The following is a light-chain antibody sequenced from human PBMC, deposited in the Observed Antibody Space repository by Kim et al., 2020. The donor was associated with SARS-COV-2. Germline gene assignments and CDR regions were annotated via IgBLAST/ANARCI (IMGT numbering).Light chain of an antibody. J-gene: IGLJ3*02. CDR3: AAWDDGLRGRM. V-gene: IGLV1-44*01. CDR1: SSNIVSNY. Sequence: QSVLTQPPSASGTPGQRVTISCSGSSSNIVSNYVSWYQHLPGTAPKLLIYTDIQRPSGVPDRFSGSKSGTSASLAISGLQSEDEADYYCAAWDDGLRGRMFGGGTKLTVL. CDR2: TDI.